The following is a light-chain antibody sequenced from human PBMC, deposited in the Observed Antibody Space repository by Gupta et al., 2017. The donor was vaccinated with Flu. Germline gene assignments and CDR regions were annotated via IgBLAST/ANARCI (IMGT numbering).Light chain of an antibody. Sequence: VTLTCGASTVPVTRGHYPDGFRQKPGQAPRPVIYDTYNKQPWTPARFSGSLLGGKAALTLSGAHHEDEAEYHCLLSYDDARLRVFGGGTKLTVL. CDR2: DTY. V-gene: IGLV7-46*01. J-gene: IGLJ3*02. CDR1: TVPVTRGHY. CDR3: LLSYDDARLRV.